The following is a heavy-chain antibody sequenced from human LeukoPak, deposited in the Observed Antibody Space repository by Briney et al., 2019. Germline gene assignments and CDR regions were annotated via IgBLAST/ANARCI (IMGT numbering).Heavy chain of an antibody. Sequence: GGSLRLSCAASGFTFSSYWMSWVRQAPGKWLEWVANIKQDGSEKYYVDSVKGRFTISRDNAKNSLYLQMNSLRAEDTAVYYCAREDYDILTGYHEDFDYWGQGTLVTVSS. CDR3: AREDYDILTGYHEDFDY. CDR1: GFTFSSYW. D-gene: IGHD3-9*01. J-gene: IGHJ4*02. V-gene: IGHV3-7*01. CDR2: IKQDGSEK.